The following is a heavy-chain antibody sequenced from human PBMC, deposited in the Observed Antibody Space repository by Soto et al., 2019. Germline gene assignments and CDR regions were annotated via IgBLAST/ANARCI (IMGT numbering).Heavy chain of an antibody. Sequence: EVQLVESGGGLVQPGGSLRLSCAASGFTFSSYWLHWVRQAPGKGLVWLSRLNSDGSSAYYADSVKGRFTISRDNAQNTVYLQMNSLGDEDTAVYYCVRGKRRGWYFDYWGQGTLVTVSS. CDR3: VRGKRRGWYFDY. D-gene: IGHD6-19*01. CDR1: GFTFSSYW. V-gene: IGHV3-74*01. CDR2: LNSDGSSA. J-gene: IGHJ4*02.